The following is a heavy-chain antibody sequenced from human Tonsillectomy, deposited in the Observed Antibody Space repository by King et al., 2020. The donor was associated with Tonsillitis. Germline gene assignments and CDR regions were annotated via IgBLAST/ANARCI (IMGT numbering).Heavy chain of an antibody. CDR2: ISYDGRRE. V-gene: IGHV3-33*05. J-gene: IGHJ4*02. CDR1: GFSFSSYG. D-gene: IGHD6-19*01. Sequence: VQLVESEGGVVQPGRSLRLSCAASGFSFSSYGVHWVRQAPGKGLDWIAVISYDGRRENYADSVKGRFTISRDNSNNTLYLQMNSLRVEDTAVYYCERERVGSSGWGRDSWGQRSLVTVS. CDR3: ERERVGSSGWGRDS.